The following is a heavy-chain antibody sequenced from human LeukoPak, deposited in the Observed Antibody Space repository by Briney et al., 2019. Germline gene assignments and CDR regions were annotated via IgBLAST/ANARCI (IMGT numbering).Heavy chain of an antibody. CDR3: ARKAEITMIVVATGDAFDI. Sequence: GGSLRLSXAASGFTFSSYSMNWIRQAPGKGLEWVSSISSSSSYIYYADSVKGGFTISRDNAKNSLYLQMNSLRAEDTAVYYCARKAEITMIVVATGDAFDIWGQGTMVTVSS. V-gene: IGHV3-21*01. CDR1: GFTFSSYS. D-gene: IGHD3-22*01. CDR2: ISSSSSYI. J-gene: IGHJ3*02.